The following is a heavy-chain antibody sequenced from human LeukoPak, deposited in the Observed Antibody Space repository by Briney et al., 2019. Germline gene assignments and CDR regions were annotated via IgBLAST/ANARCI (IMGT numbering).Heavy chain of an antibody. V-gene: IGHV3-53*01. CDR3: ARWGVEGATTDVEY. CDR2: IYSGGST. CDR1: GFTVSSNY. J-gene: IGHJ4*02. D-gene: IGHD1-26*01. Sequence: PGGSLRLSCAASGFTVSSNYMSWARQAPGKGLEWVSVIYSGGSTYYADSVKGRFTISRDNSKNTLYLQMNSLRAEDTAVYYCARWGVEGATTDVEYWGQGTLVTVSS.